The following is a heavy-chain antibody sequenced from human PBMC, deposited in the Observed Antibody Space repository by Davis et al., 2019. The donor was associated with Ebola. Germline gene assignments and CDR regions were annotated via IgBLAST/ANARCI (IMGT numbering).Heavy chain of an antibody. Sequence: GESLKISCAASGFTFSSYAMSWVCQAPGKGLEWVSAISGSGGSTYYADSVKGRFTISRDNSKNTLYLQMNSLRAEDTAVYYCAREQQLTYYYYYGMDVWGQGTTVTVSS. D-gene: IGHD6-13*01. CDR2: ISGSGGST. J-gene: IGHJ6*02. V-gene: IGHV3-23*01. CDR1: GFTFSSYA. CDR3: AREQQLTYYYYYGMDV.